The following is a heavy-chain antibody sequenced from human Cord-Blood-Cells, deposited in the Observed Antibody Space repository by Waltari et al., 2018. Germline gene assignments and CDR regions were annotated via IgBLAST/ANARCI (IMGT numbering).Heavy chain of an antibody. V-gene: IGHV4-59*01. CDR3: ARGYSSSWYWFDP. CDR1: GGSISSYY. J-gene: IGHJ5*02. CDR2: IYYSGST. D-gene: IGHD6-13*01. Sequence: QVQLQESGPGLVKPSETLSLTCPVSGGSISSYYWSWIRQPPGKGLEWIWYIYYSGSTNYNPSLKSRVTISVDTSKNQFSLKLSSVTAADTAVYYCARGYSSSWYWFDPWGQGTLVTVSS.